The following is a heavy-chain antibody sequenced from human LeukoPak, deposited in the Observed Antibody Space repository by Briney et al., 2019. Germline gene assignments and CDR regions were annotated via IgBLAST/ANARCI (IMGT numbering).Heavy chain of an antibody. CDR2: ISWNSGKI. CDR1: GFTFDDYA. CDR3: AKETHSTMVPGYAFDI. V-gene: IGHV3-9*01. Sequence: SGGSLRLSCAASGFTFDDYAIHWVRQAPGKGLEWVSGISWNSGKIVYADSVKGRFTISRDNAKNSVYLQMDSLRAEDTALYYCAKETHSTMVPGYAFDIWGQGTMVTVSS. J-gene: IGHJ3*02. D-gene: IGHD2-8*01.